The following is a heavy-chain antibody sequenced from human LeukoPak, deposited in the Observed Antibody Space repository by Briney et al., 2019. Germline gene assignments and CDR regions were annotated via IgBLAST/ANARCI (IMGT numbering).Heavy chain of an antibody. CDR3: VHCGGDCYPCCGMDG. V-gene: IGHV3-23*01. CDR1: GFTFSSYA. D-gene: IGHD2-21*02. J-gene: IGHJ6*02. Sequence: GGSLRLSCAASGFTFSSYAMSWVRQAPGKGLEWVTVISGSGGSTYYADSVKGRFTISRDNSKNTLYLQMNSLRAEDTAVYYCVHCGGDCYPCCGMDGWGQGTTVTVSS. CDR2: ISGSGGST.